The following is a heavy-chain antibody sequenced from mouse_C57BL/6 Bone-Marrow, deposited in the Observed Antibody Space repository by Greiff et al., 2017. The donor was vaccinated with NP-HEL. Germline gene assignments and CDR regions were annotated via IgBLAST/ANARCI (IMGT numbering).Heavy chain of an antibody. CDR3: AHYGSSYRFAY. J-gene: IGHJ3*01. Sequence: LVKPGASVKISCKASGYAFSSSWMNWVKQRPGKGLEWIGRIYPGDGDTNYNGKFKGKATLTADKSSSTAYMQLSSLTSEDSAVYFCAHYGSSYRFAYWGQGTLVTVSA. V-gene: IGHV1-82*01. CDR1: GYAFSSSW. CDR2: IYPGDGDT. D-gene: IGHD1-1*01.